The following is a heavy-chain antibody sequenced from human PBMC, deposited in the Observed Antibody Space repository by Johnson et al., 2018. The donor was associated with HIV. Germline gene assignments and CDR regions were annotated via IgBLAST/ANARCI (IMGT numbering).Heavy chain of an antibody. J-gene: IGHJ3*02. V-gene: IGHV3-9*01. CDR1: GFMLNSHG. D-gene: IGHD3-10*01. Sequence: VQLVESGGGLVQPGRSLRLSCAASGFMLNSHGMHWVRQVSKKGLEWVAGISWNSDTIGYADSVKGRFTISRDNAKNSLYLQMKSLRLEDTVVYYCTTDWGLWFGELLHDAFDIWGQGTMVTVSS. CDR3: TTDWGLWFGELLHDAFDI. CDR2: ISWNSDTI.